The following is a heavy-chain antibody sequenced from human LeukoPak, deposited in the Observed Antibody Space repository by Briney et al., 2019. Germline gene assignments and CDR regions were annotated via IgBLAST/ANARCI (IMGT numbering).Heavy chain of an antibody. V-gene: IGHV4-59*08. CDR1: GGSISSYY. CDR2: IYYSGST. D-gene: IGHD6-13*01. CDR3: ARSPSIAAAGFDY. J-gene: IGHJ4*02. Sequence: SQTLSLTCTVSGGSISSYYWSWIRQPPGKGLEWIGYIYYSGSTNYNPSLKSRVTISVDTSKNQFSLKLSSVTAADTAVYYCARSPSIAAAGFDYWGQGTLVTVSS.